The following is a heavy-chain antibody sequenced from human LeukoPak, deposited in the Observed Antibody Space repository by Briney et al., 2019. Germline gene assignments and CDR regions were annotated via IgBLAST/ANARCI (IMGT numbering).Heavy chain of an antibody. CDR2: IKQDGGEI. V-gene: IGHV3-7*01. CDR1: GFTFSSYS. J-gene: IGHJ4*02. D-gene: IGHD3-22*01. CDR3: TRDGDTSGYSD. Sequence: PGGSLRLSCAASGFTFSSYSMNWVRQAPGKGLEWVANIKQDGGEIYYVDSVKGRFTISRDNAKNSLYLQMNSLRAEDTAVYYCTRDGDTSGYSDWGQGTLVTVSS.